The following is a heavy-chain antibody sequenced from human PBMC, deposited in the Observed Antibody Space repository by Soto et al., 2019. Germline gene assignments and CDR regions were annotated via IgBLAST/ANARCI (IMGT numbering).Heavy chain of an antibody. D-gene: IGHD3-10*01. CDR3: TTQPGRYYYGSGP. CDR1: GFTFSNAW. J-gene: IGHJ4*02. V-gene: IGHV3-15*01. Sequence: GGSLRLSCVASGFTFSNAWVSWVRQAPGKGLEWVGRIKSKTDGGTTDYAAPVKGRFTISRDDSKNTLYLQMNSLKTEDTAVYYCTTQPGRYYYGSGPRGQGTLVTVSS. CDR2: IKSKTDGGTT.